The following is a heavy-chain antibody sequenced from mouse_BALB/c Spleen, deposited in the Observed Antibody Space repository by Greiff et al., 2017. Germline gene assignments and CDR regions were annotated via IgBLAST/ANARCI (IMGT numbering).Heavy chain of an antibody. Sequence: EVKLVESGGGLVKPGGSLKLSCAASGFTFSSYAMSWVRQSPEKRLEWVAEISSGGSYTYYPDTVTGRFTISRDNAKNTLYLEMSSLRSEDTAMYYCARGYDYDDGLFAYWGQGTLVTVSA. CDR1: GFTFSSYA. V-gene: IGHV5-9-4*01. J-gene: IGHJ3*01. CDR2: ISSGGSYT. D-gene: IGHD2-4*01. CDR3: ARGYDYDDGLFAY.